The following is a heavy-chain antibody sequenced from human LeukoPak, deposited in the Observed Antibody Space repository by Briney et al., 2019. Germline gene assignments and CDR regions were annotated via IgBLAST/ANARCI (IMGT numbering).Heavy chain of an antibody. CDR3: ARAGTGTEGSFDY. V-gene: IGHV1-2*02. Sequence: GASVKVSCKASGYTFTGYYMHWVRQAPGQGLEWMGWINPNSGGTNYAQKFQGRVTMTRDTSISTAYMELSRLRSDDTAVYYCARAGTGTEGSFDYWGQGTLVTVSS. J-gene: IGHJ4*02. D-gene: IGHD1-7*01. CDR1: GYTFTGYY. CDR2: INPNSGGT.